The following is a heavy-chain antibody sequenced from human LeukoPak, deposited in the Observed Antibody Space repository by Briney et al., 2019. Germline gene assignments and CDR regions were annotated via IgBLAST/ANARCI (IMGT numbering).Heavy chain of an antibody. D-gene: IGHD3-16*02. CDR2: ISGSGGST. CDR1: GFTFSSYA. V-gene: IGHV3-23*01. Sequence: PGGSLRLCCAASGFTFSSYAMSWVRQASGKGLEWVSAISGSGGSTYYADSVKGRFTISRDNSKNTLYLQMNSLRAEDTAVYYCAKVNDYVWGSYRFLDYWGQGTLVTVSS. J-gene: IGHJ4*02. CDR3: AKVNDYVWGSYRFLDY.